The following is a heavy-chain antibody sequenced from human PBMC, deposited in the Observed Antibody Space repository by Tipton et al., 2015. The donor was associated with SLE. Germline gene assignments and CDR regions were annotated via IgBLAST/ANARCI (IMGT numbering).Heavy chain of an antibody. D-gene: IGHD1-26*01. Sequence: RSLRLSCATSGFSFSSYGMHWVRQAPGKGLEWVAVIWYDGSNKNYADSVKGRFTISRDNSKNTLYLQMNSLRAEDTAVYFCARDGPSGSYGYWGQGTLVTVSS. CDR2: IWYDGSNK. CDR1: GFSFSSYG. CDR3: ARDGPSGSYGY. J-gene: IGHJ4*02. V-gene: IGHV3-33*01.